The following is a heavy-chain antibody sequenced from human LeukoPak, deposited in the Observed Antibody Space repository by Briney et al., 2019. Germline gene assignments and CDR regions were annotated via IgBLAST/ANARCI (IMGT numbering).Heavy chain of an antibody. D-gene: IGHD1-7*01. CDR1: GGSISSYY. Sequence: SETLSLTCTVSGGSISSYYWSWIRQPPGKGLEWIGYIYYSGSTNYNPSLKSRVTISVDTPKNQFSLKLSSVTAADTAVYYCARGTRNYDAFDIWGQGTMVTVSS. CDR2: IYYSGST. J-gene: IGHJ3*02. CDR3: ARGTRNYDAFDI. V-gene: IGHV4-59*01.